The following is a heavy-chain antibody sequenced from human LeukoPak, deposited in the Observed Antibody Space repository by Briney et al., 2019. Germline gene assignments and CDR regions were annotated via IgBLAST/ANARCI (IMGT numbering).Heavy chain of an antibody. J-gene: IGHJ4*02. Sequence: ASVKVSCKASGYAFVGYDIHWVRQAPGQGLEWMGWMNPNSGGTHSAQKYQGRLTMTRDTSINTAYMELISLRSDDTAVYFCARFGEMATTYLDYWGQGTLVTVSS. V-gene: IGHV1-2*02. CDR1: GYAFVGYD. D-gene: IGHD5-24*01. CDR3: ARFGEMATTYLDY. CDR2: MNPNSGGT.